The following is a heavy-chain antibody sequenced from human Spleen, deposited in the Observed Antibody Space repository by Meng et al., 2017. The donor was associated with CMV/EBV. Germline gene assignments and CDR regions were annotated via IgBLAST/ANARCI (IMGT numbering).Heavy chain of an antibody. D-gene: IGHD1-1*01. CDR1: SIRSSNCY. CDR2: MYYTGDT. Sequence: SIRSSNCYWGWFRQPPGKGLEWIASMYYTGDTYYKPSLKSRVTISIDTSKNQLSLKLRSVTAADTAVYYCAKDNFDLSSLDRYHFDSWGQGTLVTVSS. V-gene: IGHV4-39*07. J-gene: IGHJ4*02. CDR3: AKDNFDLSSLDRYHFDS.